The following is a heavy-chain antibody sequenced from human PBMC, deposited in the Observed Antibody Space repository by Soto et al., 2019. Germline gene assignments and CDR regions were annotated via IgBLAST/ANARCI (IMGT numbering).Heavy chain of an antibody. CDR2: IYYSGST. CDR1: GGSISSYY. D-gene: IGHD3-10*01. V-gene: IGHV4-59*01. J-gene: IGHJ4*02. CDR3: ARVVFPYYYGSGDGFYFDY. Sequence: SETLSLTCTVSGGSISSYYWSWIRQPPGKGLEWIGYIYYSGSTNYNPSLKSRVTISVDTSKNQFSLKLSSVTAADTAVYYCARVVFPYYYGSGDGFYFDYWGQGTLVTVSS.